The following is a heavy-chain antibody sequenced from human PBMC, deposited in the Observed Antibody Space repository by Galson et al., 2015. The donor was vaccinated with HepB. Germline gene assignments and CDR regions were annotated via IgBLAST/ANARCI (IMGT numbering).Heavy chain of an antibody. Sequence: SVKVSCKASGYTFTSYGISWVRQAPGQGLEWMGWISAYNGNTNYAQKLQGRVTMTTDTSTSTAYMELRSLRSDDTAVYYCARGGVYSGSYYGSPPFDYWGQGTLVTVSS. V-gene: IGHV1-18*04. J-gene: IGHJ4*02. CDR3: ARGGVYSGSYYGSPPFDY. CDR1: GYTFTSYG. D-gene: IGHD1-26*01. CDR2: ISAYNGNT.